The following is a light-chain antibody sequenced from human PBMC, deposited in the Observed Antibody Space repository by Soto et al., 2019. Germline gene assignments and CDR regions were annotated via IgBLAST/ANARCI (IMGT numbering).Light chain of an antibody. V-gene: IGKV3-20*01. CDR2: GTS. Sequence: EIVLTQSPGTVSLSPGDRATLSCRASQNVGNSYLAWYQQKPGQAPRLLIYGTSNRATGIPDRFSGSGSGTDFPLTISRLEPEDFAVFYCQQYGNSLTFGGGTKVEI. J-gene: IGKJ4*01. CDR3: QQYGNSLT. CDR1: QNVGNSY.